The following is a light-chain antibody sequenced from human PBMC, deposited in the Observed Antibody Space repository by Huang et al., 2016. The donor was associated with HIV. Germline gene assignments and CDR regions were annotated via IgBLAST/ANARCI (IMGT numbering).Light chain of an antibody. CDR1: QTIITY. CDR3: QQSFNTPPYT. Sequence: DIQMTQSPSSLSASVGDRVTITCRASQTIITYLNWYRQKPGKAPKLLIYGASSLHSWVPSRFSGSGSGTDFTLTISSLQPDDFATYYCQQSFNTPPYTFGQGTKLEIK. J-gene: IGKJ2*01. V-gene: IGKV1-39*01. CDR2: GAS.